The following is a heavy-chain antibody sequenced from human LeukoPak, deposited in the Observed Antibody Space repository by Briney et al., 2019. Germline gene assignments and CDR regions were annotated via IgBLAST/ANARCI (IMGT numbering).Heavy chain of an antibody. J-gene: IGHJ4*02. CDR2: ISSSSSYI. D-gene: IGHD1-26*01. Sequence: GGSLRLSCAASGFNFSSYSMNWVRQAPGKGLEGVSSISSSSSYIYYADSVKGRLTISRADAKNSLYLQMNSLRAEDTAVYYCARGSGSLPYYFDYWGQGTLVTVSS. V-gene: IGHV3-21*01. CDR1: GFNFSSYS. CDR3: ARGSGSLPYYFDY.